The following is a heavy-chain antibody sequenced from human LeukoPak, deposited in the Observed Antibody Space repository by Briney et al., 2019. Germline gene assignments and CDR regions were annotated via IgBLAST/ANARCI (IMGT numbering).Heavy chain of an antibody. CDR1: GGSFDNSYC. D-gene: IGHD5-24*01. CDR2: IYSSEFT. CDR3: ARGSDDYKLGNY. V-gene: IGHV4-39*02. Sequence: SETLSLSCTVSGGSFDNSYCWTWVRQPPGKRPEWIATIYSSEFTYYNPSFGSRVTISADTSKNLSSLRLSSVTAADTAVYYCARGSDDYKLGNYWGQGTLVTVSS. J-gene: IGHJ4*02.